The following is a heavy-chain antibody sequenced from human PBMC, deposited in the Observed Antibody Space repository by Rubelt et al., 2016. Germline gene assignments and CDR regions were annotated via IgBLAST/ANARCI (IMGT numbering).Heavy chain of an antibody. CDR1: GLTFSSSA. Sequence: QMQLVQSGPEVKKPGTSVKVSCKASGLTFSSSAIQWVRQSSGQRPEWIGWVDVGSGDANYAQKFQERVSITRDMSTSTAYMELSSLRSEDTAVYYCARAHYYDSSGPTFDYWGQGTLLTVSS. CDR3: ARAHYYDSSGPTFDY. V-gene: IGHV1-58*02. D-gene: IGHD3-22*01. J-gene: IGHJ4*02. CDR2: VDVGSGDA.